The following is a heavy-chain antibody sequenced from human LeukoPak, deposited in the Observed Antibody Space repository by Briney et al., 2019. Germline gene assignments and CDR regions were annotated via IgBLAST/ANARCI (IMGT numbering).Heavy chain of an antibody. V-gene: IGHV3-7*01. J-gene: IGHJ4*02. CDR1: GITFSRYW. CDR2: IKQDGSEK. D-gene: IGHD3-22*01. Sequence: PGGSLRLCCAASGITFSRYWMSWVRQAPGKGLEWVANIKQDGSEKEYVDSVKGRFTISRDNAKNSLYLQMNILRAEDTAVYYCASRHTYDSSGYYYYYFDYWGQGTLVTVSS. CDR3: ASRHTYDSSGYYYYYFDY.